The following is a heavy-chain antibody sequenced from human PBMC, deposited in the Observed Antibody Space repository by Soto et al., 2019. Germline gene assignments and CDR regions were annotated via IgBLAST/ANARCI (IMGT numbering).Heavy chain of an antibody. V-gene: IGHV2-70*04. Sequence: GSGPNAGEPTQTLTLTCTVSGFSLSGTGMRVTWIRQPPGKALEWLARIDWEDTKLYSTSLKTRLSISKDTSKNQVVLTMTNMDPADTATYYCARAFYGMDVWGPGTTVTVSS. CDR1: GFSLSGTGMR. CDR2: IDWEDTK. CDR3: ARAFYGMDV. J-gene: IGHJ6*02.